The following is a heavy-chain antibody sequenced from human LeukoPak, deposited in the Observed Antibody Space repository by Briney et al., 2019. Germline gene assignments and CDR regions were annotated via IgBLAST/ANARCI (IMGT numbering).Heavy chain of an antibody. Sequence: GESLKISCKGSGYSFTNYWISWVRQMPGKGLEWMGRIDPSDSYISYSPSFQGHVTISADKSTSIAYLQWSSLKASDTAIYYCARSKSIMVRGEIADFYYSYGYVMDVWGKGTTVTVSS. D-gene: IGHD3-10*01. CDR3: ARSKSIMVRGEIADFYYSYGYVMDV. CDR1: GYSFTNYW. CDR2: IDPSDSYI. V-gene: IGHV5-10-1*01. J-gene: IGHJ6*04.